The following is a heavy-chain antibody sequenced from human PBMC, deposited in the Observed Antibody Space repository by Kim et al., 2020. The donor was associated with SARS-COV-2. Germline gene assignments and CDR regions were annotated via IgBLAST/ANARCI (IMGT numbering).Heavy chain of an antibody. V-gene: IGHV3-66*01. CDR1: GFSVSTKY. D-gene: IGHD3-22*01. CDR2: IYVDGTT. CDR3: SGYWE. J-gene: IGHJ4*02. Sequence: GGSLRLSCAASGFSVSTKYMTWVRQAPGKGLELVSVIYVDGTTNYAEYVKGRFTISRDTSKNMLYLQMNTLRTEDTAFYYCSGYWEWGQGTLVTVSS.